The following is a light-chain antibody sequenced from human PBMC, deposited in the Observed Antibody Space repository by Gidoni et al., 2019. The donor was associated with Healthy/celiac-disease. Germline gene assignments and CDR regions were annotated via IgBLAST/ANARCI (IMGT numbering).Light chain of an antibody. J-gene: IGKJ2*01. Sequence: DIQMTQSTSTLSASVGDRVTITCRASQSHSSWLTWYQQKPGKAPKLLIYKASSLESGVPSRFSGSGSVTEFTLTISSLQPDDFATYYCQQYNSYSPMYTFGQGTKLEIK. CDR2: KAS. CDR1: QSHSSW. CDR3: QQYNSYSPMYT. V-gene: IGKV1-5*03.